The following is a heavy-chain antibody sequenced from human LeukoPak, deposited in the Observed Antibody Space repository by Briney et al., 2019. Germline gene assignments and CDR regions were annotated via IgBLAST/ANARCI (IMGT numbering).Heavy chain of an antibody. J-gene: IGHJ3*02. D-gene: IGHD6-13*01. V-gene: IGHV3-7*01. Sequence: GGSLRLSCAASGFTFSTYWMDWVRQAPGKGLEWVANVKQDGSRQYYADSVKGRFTISRDNARNSLSLEMNSLRVEDTAVYYCARDIGPRVSHAFDIWGQGTLVTVSS. CDR3: ARDIGPRVSHAFDI. CDR2: VKQDGSRQ. CDR1: GFTFSTYW.